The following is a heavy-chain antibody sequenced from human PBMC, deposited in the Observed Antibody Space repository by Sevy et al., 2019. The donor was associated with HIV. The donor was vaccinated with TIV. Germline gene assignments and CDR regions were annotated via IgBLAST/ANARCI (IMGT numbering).Heavy chain of an antibody. CDR2: ISYDGSNK. V-gene: IGHV3-30*18. J-gene: IGHJ3*02. CDR3: AKWSMGGARWLQLGAFDI. CDR1: GFTFSSYG. Sequence: GGSLRLSCAASGFTFSSYGMHWVRQAPGKGLEWVAVISYDGSNKYYGDSVKGRFTISRDNSKNTLYLQMNSLRAEDTAVYYCAKWSMGGARWLQLGAFDIWGQGKMVTV. D-gene: IGHD5-12*01.